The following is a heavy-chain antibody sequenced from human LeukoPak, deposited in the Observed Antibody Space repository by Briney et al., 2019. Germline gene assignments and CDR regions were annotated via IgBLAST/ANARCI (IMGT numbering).Heavy chain of an antibody. V-gene: IGHV4-31*03. J-gene: IGHJ4*02. Sequence: SETLSLTCTVSGGSISSGGYYWSWIRQHPGKGLEWIGYIYYSGSTYYNPSLKSRVTISVDTSKNQFSLKLSSVTAADTAVYYCARGLKAGGSGSYYSYALGYWGQGTLVTVSS. D-gene: IGHD3-10*01. CDR3: ARGLKAGGSGSYYSYALGY. CDR1: GGSISSGGYY. CDR2: IYYSGST.